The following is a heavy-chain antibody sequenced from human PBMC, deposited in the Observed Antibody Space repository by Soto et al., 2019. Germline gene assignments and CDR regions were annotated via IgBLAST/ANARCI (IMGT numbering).Heavy chain of an antibody. V-gene: IGHV3-23*01. CDR3: AKDRSVDTRDWFDP. CDR2: ITGSGGST. J-gene: IGHJ5*02. D-gene: IGHD5-18*01. CDR1: GFTFGTYA. Sequence: GGSLRLSCAASGFTFGTYAMNWVRQAPGKGLEWVSGITGSGGSTYYADSVKGRFTISRDNSESTLYLQMNSLRGDDTAVYYCAKDRSVDTRDWFDPWGQGTLVTVSS.